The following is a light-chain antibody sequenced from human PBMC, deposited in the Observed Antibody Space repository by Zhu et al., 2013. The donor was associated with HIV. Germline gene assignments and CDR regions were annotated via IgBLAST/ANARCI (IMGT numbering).Light chain of an antibody. V-gene: IGKV1-27*01. Sequence: DSQMTQSPSSLSASVGDRVTITCRASQGISRYLAWYQQKPGGVPKLVIYAASTLQSGVPSRFSGSGSGTDFTLTISSLQPEDVATYYCQKYNGSPRTFGQGTKVEIK. J-gene: IGKJ1*01. CDR2: AAS. CDR1: QGISRY. CDR3: QKYNGSPRT.